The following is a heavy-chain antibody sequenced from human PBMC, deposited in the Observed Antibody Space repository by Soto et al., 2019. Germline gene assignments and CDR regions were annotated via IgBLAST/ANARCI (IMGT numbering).Heavy chain of an antibody. CDR2: INPNGGGT. V-gene: IGHV1-2*04. Sequence: ASVKVSCKASGYIFPDYYVHWVRQAPGEGLEWMGRINPNGGGTNYAQKFEGWVTMTTDTSTSTAYMELSRLNFDDTAVYYCARGEQLVHFDSWGQGTLVTVSS. CDR3: ARGEQLVHFDS. D-gene: IGHD6-6*01. CDR1: GYIFPDYY. J-gene: IGHJ4*01.